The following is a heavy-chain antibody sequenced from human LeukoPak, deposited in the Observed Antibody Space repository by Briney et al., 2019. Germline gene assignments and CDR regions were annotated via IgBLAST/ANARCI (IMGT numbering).Heavy chain of an antibody. J-gene: IGHJ4*02. CDR1: GFTFSSYS. CDR3: AIIPGIAVAGSDY. Sequence: GGSLRLSCAASGFTFSSYSMNWVRQAPGKGLEWVSSISGSSACIYYADSVKGRFTISRDNAKNSLYVQMNSLSAEDTAVYYCAIIPGIAVAGSDYWGQGTLATVSS. V-gene: IGHV3-21*06. D-gene: IGHD6-19*01. CDR2: ISGSSACI.